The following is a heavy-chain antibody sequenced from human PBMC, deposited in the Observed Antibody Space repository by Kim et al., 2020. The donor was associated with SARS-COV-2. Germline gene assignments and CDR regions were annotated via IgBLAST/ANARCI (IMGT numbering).Heavy chain of an antibody. D-gene: IGHD4-17*01. CDR2: ISAYNGNT. CDR3: ARVSYGDYDYAFDI. J-gene: IGHJ3*02. V-gene: IGHV1-18*01. CDR1: GYTFTSYG. Sequence: ASVKVSCKASGYTFTSYGISWVRQAPGQGLEWMGWISAYNGNTNYAQKPQGRVTMTTDTSTSTAYMELRSPRSDDTAVYYCARVSYGDYDYAFDIWGQGTMVTVSS.